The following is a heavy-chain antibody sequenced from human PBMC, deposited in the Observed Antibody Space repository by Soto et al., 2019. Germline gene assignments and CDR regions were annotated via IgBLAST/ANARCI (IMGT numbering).Heavy chain of an antibody. CDR1: GFTVSNNF. CDR3: ARGSKRYDFWSRGWFDP. Sequence: PGGPLRLSCAPSGFTVSNNFMSWVRQAPGKRLEWVSVTYPGGTTYYADSVKGRFTISRDNSKNTLYLQMNSLRAEDTAVYYCARGSKRYDFWSRGWFDPWGQGTLVTVSS. CDR2: TYPGGTT. V-gene: IGHV3-66*02. D-gene: IGHD3-3*01. J-gene: IGHJ5*02.